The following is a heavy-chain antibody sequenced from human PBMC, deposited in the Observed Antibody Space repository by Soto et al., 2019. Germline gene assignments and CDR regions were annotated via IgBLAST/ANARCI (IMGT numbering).Heavy chain of an antibody. Sequence: SETLSLTCTVSGGSISSSSYYWGWIRQPPGKGLEWIGSIYYSGSTYYNPSLKSRVTISVDTSKNQFSLKLSSVTAADTAVYYCARRTGYFDYWGQGTLVTVSS. J-gene: IGHJ4*02. CDR2: IYYSGST. CDR3: ARRTGYFDY. V-gene: IGHV4-39*01. CDR1: GGSISSSSYY.